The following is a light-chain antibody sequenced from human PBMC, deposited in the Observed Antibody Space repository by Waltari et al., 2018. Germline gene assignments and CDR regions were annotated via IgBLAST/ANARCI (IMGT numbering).Light chain of an antibody. CDR2: EVS. J-gene: IGLJ2*01. CDR1: SSDVGGYNY. Sequence: QSALTQPPSASGSPGQSVTISCTGTSSDVGGYNYVSWYQQYPGKAHKLMLYEVSKRPSGVPDRFSVSTTGNSASLTVSGLQADDEADSYCSSNAGSSILLGGGTKLTVL. V-gene: IGLV2-8*01. CDR3: SSNAGSSIL.